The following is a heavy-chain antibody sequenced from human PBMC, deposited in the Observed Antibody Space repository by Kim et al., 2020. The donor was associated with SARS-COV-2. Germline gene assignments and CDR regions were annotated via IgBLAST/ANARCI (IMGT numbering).Heavy chain of an antibody. CDR2: IDVANTNT. V-gene: IGHV1-3*01. CDR3: ARDGRSVDYYFDY. J-gene: IGHJ4*02. Sequence: ASVKVSCKASGYTFTSYCRHWVRQAPGQSLEWMGWIDVANTNTHYSENFQGRVTISRDTSATTVYIELSSLRSEDTAVYYCARDGRSVDYYFDYWGQGTLVTVSS. CDR1: GYTFTSYC.